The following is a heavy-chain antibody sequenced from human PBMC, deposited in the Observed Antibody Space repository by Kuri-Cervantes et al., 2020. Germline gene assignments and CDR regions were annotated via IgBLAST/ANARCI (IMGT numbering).Heavy chain of an antibody. CDR3: ARALDYGDYSTENDAFDI. CDR2: IYYSGST. V-gene: IGHV4-39*01. D-gene: IGHD4-17*01. CDR1: GGSISSSSYY. J-gene: IGHJ3*02. Sequence: GSLRLSCTVSGGSISSSSYYWGWIRQPPGKGLEWIGSIYYSGSTYYNPSLKSRVTISVDTSKNQFSLKLSSVTAADTAVYYCARALDYGDYSTENDAFDIWGQGTMVTVSS.